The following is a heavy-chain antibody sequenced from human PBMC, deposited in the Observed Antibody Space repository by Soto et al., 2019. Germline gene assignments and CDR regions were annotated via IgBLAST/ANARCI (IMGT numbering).Heavy chain of an antibody. CDR3: AKDLQVRGVMPVY. CDR1: GFTFSSYA. D-gene: IGHD3-10*01. J-gene: IGHJ4*02. V-gene: IGHV3-23*01. CDR2: ISGSGGST. Sequence: SLRLSCAASGFTFSSYAMSWVRQAPGKVLEWVSAISGSGGSTYYADSVKGRFTISRDNSKNTLCLQMNSLRAEDTAVYYCAKDLQVRGVMPVYWGQGTLVTVSS.